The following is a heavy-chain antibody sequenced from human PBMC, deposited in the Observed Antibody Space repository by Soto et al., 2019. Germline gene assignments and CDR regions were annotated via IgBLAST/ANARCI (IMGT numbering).Heavy chain of an antibody. J-gene: IGHJ6*02. Sequence: EVHLVESGGGSVQPGGSLRLSCAASGFTFSNYDMHWVRQVTGKGLEWVSGITTAGDTYYPGSVKGRFTISREKAKNSLYLQMNSLSAVDTAVYYCARELHGGSYGMDVWGQGTTVTVSS. CDR1: GFTFSNYD. CDR2: ITTAGDT. V-gene: IGHV3-13*01. CDR3: ARELHGGSYGMDV.